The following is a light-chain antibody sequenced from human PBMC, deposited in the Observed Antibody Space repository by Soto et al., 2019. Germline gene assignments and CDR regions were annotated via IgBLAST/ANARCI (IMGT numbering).Light chain of an antibody. CDR1: SSDVGSYNL. V-gene: IGLV2-14*02. CDR2: DVT. Sequence: QSALTQPASVSGSPGQSITISCTGTSSDVGSYNLVSWYQQHPGKAPKLMIHDVTNRPSGVSNRFSGSKSGNTASLTISGLQTEDEADYYCSSYTSSDTYVFGTGTKVTVL. J-gene: IGLJ1*01. CDR3: SSYTSSDTYV.